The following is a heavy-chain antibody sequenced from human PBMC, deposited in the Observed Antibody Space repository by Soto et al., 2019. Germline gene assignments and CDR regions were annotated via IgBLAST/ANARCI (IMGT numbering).Heavy chain of an antibody. J-gene: IGHJ6*02. V-gene: IGHV1-18*01. CDR3: ASDPLLLWFGGRGMDV. D-gene: IGHD3-10*01. Sequence: QVQLVQSGAEVKKPGASVKVSCKASGYTFTSYGISWVRQAPGQGLEWMGWISAYNGNTNYAQKLQGRVTMTTDTSTSTAYMELGSLRSDDTAVYYCASDPLLLWFGGRGMDVWGQGTTVTVSS. CDR2: ISAYNGNT. CDR1: GYTFTSYG.